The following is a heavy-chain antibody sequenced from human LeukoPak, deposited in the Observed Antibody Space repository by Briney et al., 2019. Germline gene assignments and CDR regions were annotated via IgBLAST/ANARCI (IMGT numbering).Heavy chain of an antibody. Sequence: GGSLRLSCAASGFTFSSYGMHWVRQAPGKGLEGVAVISYDGSNKYYADSVKGRFTISRDNSKNTLYLQMNSLRDEDTAVYYCAKGPYGDGGWYFDYWGQGTLVTVSS. CDR3: AKGPYGDGGWYFDY. V-gene: IGHV3-30*18. J-gene: IGHJ4*02. CDR2: ISYDGSNK. D-gene: IGHD4-17*01. CDR1: GFTFSSYG.